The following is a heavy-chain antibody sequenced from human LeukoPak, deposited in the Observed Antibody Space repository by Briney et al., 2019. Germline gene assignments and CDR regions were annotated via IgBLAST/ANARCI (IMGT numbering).Heavy chain of an antibody. Sequence: SVKVSCKASGGTFSSYAISWVRQAPGQGLEWMGGIIPIFGTANYAQKFQGRVTITADESTSTAYVELSSLRSEDTAVYYCARVELYYDFWSGSNWFDPWGQGTLVTVSS. J-gene: IGHJ5*02. CDR2: IIPIFGTA. CDR3: ARVELYYDFWSGSNWFDP. V-gene: IGHV1-69*13. D-gene: IGHD3-3*01. CDR1: GGTFSSYA.